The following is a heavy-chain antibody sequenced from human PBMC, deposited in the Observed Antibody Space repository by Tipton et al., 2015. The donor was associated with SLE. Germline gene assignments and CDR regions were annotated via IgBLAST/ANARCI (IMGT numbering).Heavy chain of an antibody. D-gene: IGHD3-3*01. Sequence: LRLSCTVSGGSISSGGYYWSWIRQHPGKGLEWIGYIYYKGTTYYNPSLKSRVTISTDTSKNQFSLRLSSVTAADTAVYYCARVTSYDFWSGSLPGYFDFWGQGILVTVSS. J-gene: IGHJ4*02. CDR2: IYYKGTT. V-gene: IGHV4-31*02. CDR3: ARVTSYDFWSGSLPGYFDF. CDR1: GGSISSGGYY.